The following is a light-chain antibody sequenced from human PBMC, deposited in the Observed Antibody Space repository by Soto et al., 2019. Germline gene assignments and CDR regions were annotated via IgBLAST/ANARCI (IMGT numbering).Light chain of an antibody. CDR2: GAS. Sequence: EIVLTQSPGTLSLSPGERATLSCRASQIVSSSYLAWYQQKPGQAPRLLIYGASSRATGIPDRFSGSGSGTDFTLTISRLEPGDFAVYYCQQYGSSPYTFGQGSKLEIK. CDR3: QQYGSSPYT. J-gene: IGKJ2*01. V-gene: IGKV3-20*01. CDR1: QIVSSSY.